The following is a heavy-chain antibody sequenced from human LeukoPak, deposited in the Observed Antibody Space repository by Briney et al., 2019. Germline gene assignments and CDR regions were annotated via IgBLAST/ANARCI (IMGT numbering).Heavy chain of an antibody. CDR3: ARDREAKYYDYVWGSYPATSFDY. Sequence: SETLSLTCTVSGGSISSSSYYWGWIRQPPGKGLEWIGSIYYSGSTYYNPSLKSRVTISVDTSKNQFSLKLSSVTAADTAVYYCARDREAKYYDYVWGSYPATSFDYWGQGTLVTVSS. D-gene: IGHD3-16*02. J-gene: IGHJ4*02. CDR2: IYYSGST. CDR1: GGSISSSSYY. V-gene: IGHV4-39*07.